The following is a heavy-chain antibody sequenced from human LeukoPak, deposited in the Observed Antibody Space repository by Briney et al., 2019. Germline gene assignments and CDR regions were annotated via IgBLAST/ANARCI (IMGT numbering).Heavy chain of an antibody. CDR1: GYTFTGYY. CDR3: ARVGDHYYDSSGPIDY. Sequence: GASVKVSCKASGYTFTGYYMHWVRQAPGQGLEWMGWINPNSGGTNYAQKFQGRVTMTRDTSISTAYTELSRLRSDDTAVYYCARVGDHYYDSSGPIDYWGQGTLVTVSS. D-gene: IGHD3-22*01. CDR2: INPNSGGT. J-gene: IGHJ4*02. V-gene: IGHV1-2*02.